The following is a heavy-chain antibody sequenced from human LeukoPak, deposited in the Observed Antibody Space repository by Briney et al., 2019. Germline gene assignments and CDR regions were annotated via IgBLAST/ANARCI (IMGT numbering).Heavy chain of an antibody. CDR3: ASAYGSGWYRADY. J-gene: IGHJ4*02. CDR1: GFTVSSNY. V-gene: IGHV3-53*01. CDR2: IYSGGST. D-gene: IGHD6-19*01. Sequence: GGPLRLSCAASGFTVSSNYMSWVRQAPGKGLEWVSVIYSGGSTYYADSVKGRFTTSRDNSKNTLYLQMNSLRAEDTAVYYCASAYGSGWYRADYWGQGTLVTVSS.